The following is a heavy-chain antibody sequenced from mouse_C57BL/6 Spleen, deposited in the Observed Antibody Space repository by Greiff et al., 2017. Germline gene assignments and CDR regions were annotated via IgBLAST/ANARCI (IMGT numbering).Heavy chain of an antibody. V-gene: IGHV1-69*01. CDR3: ARSGGNYRFDY. D-gene: IGHD2-1*01. CDR2: IDPSDSYT. Sequence: QVQLKQPGAELVMPGASVKLSCKASGYTFTSYWMHWVKQRPGQGLEWIGEIDPSDSYTNYNQKFKGKSTLTVDKSSSTAYMQLSSLTSEDSAVYYCARSGGNYRFDYWGQGTTLTVSS. CDR1: GYTFTSYW. J-gene: IGHJ2*01.